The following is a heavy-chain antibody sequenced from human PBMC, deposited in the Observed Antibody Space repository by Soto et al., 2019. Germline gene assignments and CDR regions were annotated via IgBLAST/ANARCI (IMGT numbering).Heavy chain of an antibody. CDR1: GGSISSGGYY. J-gene: IGHJ4*02. CDR2: IYYSGST. CDR3: ARARVPKARIAAAGTTFDY. D-gene: IGHD6-13*01. Sequence: QVQLQESGPGLVKPSQTLSLTCTVSGGSISSGGYYWSWIRQHPGKGLEWIGYIYYSGSTYYNPSLKSRVTISVDTSKNQFSLKLSSVTAADTAVYYCARARVPKARIAAAGTTFDYWGQGTLVTVSS. V-gene: IGHV4-31*03.